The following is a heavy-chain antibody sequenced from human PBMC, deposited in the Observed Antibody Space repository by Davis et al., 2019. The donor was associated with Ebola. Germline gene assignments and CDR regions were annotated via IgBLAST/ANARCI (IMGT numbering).Heavy chain of an antibody. J-gene: IGHJ5*02. V-gene: IGHV4-34*01. CDR2: INHSGST. CDR3: ARDRGYCSSTSCYYWFDP. CDR1: GGSISSYY. Sequence: GSLRLSCTVSGGSISSYYWSWIRQPPGKGLEWIGEINHSGSTNYNPSLKSRVTISVDTSKNQFSLKLSSVTAADTAVYYWARDRGYCSSTSCYYWFDPWGQGTLVTVSS. D-gene: IGHD2-2*01.